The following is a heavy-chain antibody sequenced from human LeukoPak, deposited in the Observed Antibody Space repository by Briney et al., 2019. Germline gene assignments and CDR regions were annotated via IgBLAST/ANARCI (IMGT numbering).Heavy chain of an antibody. D-gene: IGHD3-22*01. CDR2: ISSSGSTI. CDR1: GFTFSSYE. CDR3: AREAKSRVVVITTSSSKNDAFDI. J-gene: IGHJ3*02. V-gene: IGHV3-48*03. Sequence: PGGSLRLSCAASGFTFSSYEMNCVRQAPGKGLGWISYISSSGSTIYNAESVKGRFTISRDNAKNSLYLQMNSLRAEDTAVYYCAREAKSRVVVITTSSSKNDAFDIWGQGTMVTVSS.